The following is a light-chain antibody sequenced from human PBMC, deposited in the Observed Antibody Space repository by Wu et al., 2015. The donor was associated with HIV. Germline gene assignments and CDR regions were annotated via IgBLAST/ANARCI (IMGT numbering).Light chain of an antibody. CDR3: QLYGTSPQVT. CDR2: GGS. CDR1: QSIVRSY. Sequence: EIVMTQSPATLSVSPGERATLSCRASQSIVRSYLAWYQQKPGQAPRLLIYGGSSRATGIPDRFSGSGSGTDFTLTINRLEPEDFAVYYCQLYGTSPQVTFGGGTKVEIK. J-gene: IGKJ4*01. V-gene: IGKV3-20*01.